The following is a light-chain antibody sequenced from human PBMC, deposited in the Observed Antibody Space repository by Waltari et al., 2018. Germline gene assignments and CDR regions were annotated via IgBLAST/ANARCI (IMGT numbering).Light chain of an antibody. CDR1: SSDVGGNNY. CDR3: ASYISSNTLEL. J-gene: IGLJ2*01. Sequence: QSALTQPASVSGSPGQSITISCPGTSSDVGGNNYVSWYQQHPGKAPKLMIYDVSNRPSGVSNRFSGSKSGNTASLTISGLQAEDEADYYCASYISSNTLELFGGGTSLTVL. CDR2: DVS. V-gene: IGLV2-14*03.